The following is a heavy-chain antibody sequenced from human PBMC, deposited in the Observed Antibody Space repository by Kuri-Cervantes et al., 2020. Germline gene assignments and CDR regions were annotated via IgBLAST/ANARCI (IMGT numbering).Heavy chain of an antibody. CDR3: ARVVPVTKGRRGLDV. D-gene: IGHD4-11*01. Sequence: ASVKVSCKASGYTFTSYDINWLRQATGQGLEWMGWMNPNTGDTGYAQKFQGRVTMTTDTSTSTVYMELRSLRFEDTAVYYCARVVPVTKGRRGLDVWGQGTMVTVSS. J-gene: IGHJ6*02. CDR1: GYTFTSYD. CDR2: MNPNTGDT. V-gene: IGHV1-8*01.